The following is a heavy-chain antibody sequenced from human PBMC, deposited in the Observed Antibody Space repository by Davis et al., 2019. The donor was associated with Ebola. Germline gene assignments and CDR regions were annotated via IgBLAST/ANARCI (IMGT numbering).Heavy chain of an antibody. V-gene: IGHV3-11*04. D-gene: IGHD2-2*01. CDR2: ISGSGGST. CDR3: ARDLLGWNIVVVPAAIPMAYFDY. CDR1: GFTFSDYY. J-gene: IGHJ4*02. Sequence: PGGSLRLSCAASGFTFSDYYMSWVRQAPGKGLEWVSAISGSGGSTYYADSVKGRFTISRDNAKNSLYLQMNSLRAEDTAVYYCARDLLGWNIVVVPAAIPMAYFDYWGQGTLVTVSS.